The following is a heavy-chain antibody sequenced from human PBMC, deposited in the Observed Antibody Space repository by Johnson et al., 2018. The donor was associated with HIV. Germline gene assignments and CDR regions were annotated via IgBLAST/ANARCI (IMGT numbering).Heavy chain of an antibody. CDR1: GFTFSSHV. CDR3: ARERGSEQWPLLLGWWAVI. V-gene: IGHV3-30*03. Sequence: QVQLVESGGGVVQPGRSLRLSCAASGFTFSSHVMHWVRQGPGKGLEWVAVISYDGSNKYYAESVKGRFTISRDNSKHTVYLQMNSLRADDTAVYYCARERGSEQWPLLLGWWAVIWGQGTMVTVSS. CDR2: ISYDGSNK. J-gene: IGHJ3*02. D-gene: IGHD6-19*01.